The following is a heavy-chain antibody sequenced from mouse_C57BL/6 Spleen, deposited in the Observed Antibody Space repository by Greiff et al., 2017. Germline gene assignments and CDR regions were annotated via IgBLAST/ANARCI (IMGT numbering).Heavy chain of an antibody. V-gene: IGHV1-64*01. CDR2: IHPNSGST. CDR1: GYTFTSYW. CDR3: ARGSSGYVYAMDY. J-gene: IGHJ4*01. D-gene: IGHD3-2*02. Sequence: VQLQQPGAELVKPGASVKLSCKASGYTFTSYWMHWVKQRPGQGLEWIGMIHPNSGSTNYNEKFKSKATLTVDKSSSTAYMQLSSLTSEDSAVYYCARGSSGYVYAMDYWGQGTSVTVSS.